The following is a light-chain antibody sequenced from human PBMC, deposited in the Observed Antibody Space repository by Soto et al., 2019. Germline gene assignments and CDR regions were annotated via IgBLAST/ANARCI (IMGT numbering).Light chain of an antibody. CDR2: GSS. CDR3: QYYIFSHPGLT. CDR1: QSVGSKY. V-gene: IGKV3-20*01. Sequence: MVLTHCPGTLSVSPGERATLSCSASQSVGSKYLAWYQQKPGQAPSLVIIGSSSRATGIPDRLSGSGSGTDLTLPISRLAPEDFAVYYCQYYIFSHPGLTFGGGTKVDIK. J-gene: IGKJ4*01.